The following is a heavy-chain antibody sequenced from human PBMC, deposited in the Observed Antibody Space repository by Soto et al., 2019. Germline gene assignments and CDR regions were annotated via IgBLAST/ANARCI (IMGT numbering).Heavy chain of an antibody. CDR2: ISGSGGST. D-gene: IGHD6-6*01. CDR3: AKDHDLESSSSFDY. J-gene: IGHJ4*02. CDR1: GFTFSSYA. Sequence: GGSLRLSCVASGFTFSSYAMSWVRQAPGKGLEWVSAISGSGGSTYYADSVKGRFTISRDNSKNTLYLQMNSLRAEDTAVYYCAKDHDLESSSSFDYWGQGTLVTVSS. V-gene: IGHV3-23*01.